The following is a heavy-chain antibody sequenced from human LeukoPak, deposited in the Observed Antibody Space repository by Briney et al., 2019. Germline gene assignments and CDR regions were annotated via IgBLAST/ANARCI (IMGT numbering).Heavy chain of an antibody. CDR1: GSTFSSYA. Sequence: GGSLRLSCAASGSTFSSYAMSWVRQAPGKGLEWVSAISGSGGSTYYADSVKGRFTISRNNSKNTLYLQMNSLRAEDTAVYYCAKDWKYYYDMGFDPWGQGTLVTVSS. D-gene: IGHD3-22*01. CDR2: ISGSGGST. V-gene: IGHV3-23*01. CDR3: AKDWKYYYDMGFDP. J-gene: IGHJ5*02.